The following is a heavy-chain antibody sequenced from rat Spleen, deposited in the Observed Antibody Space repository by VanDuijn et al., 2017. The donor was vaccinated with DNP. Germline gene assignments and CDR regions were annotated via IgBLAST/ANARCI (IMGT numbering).Heavy chain of an antibody. Sequence: EVKLVESGGGLVQPGTSLKLSCAASGFNFNDYWMGWVRQAPGKGLQWIGEINQDSSTIDYGPSLKDKFTISRDNAHNTLYLQMSKLGSEDTAIYYCANTYSGYWGQGVMVTVSS. J-gene: IGHJ2*01. D-gene: IGHD1-9*01. CDR1: GFNFNDYW. V-gene: IGHV4-2*01. CDR2: INQDSSTI. CDR3: ANTYSGY.